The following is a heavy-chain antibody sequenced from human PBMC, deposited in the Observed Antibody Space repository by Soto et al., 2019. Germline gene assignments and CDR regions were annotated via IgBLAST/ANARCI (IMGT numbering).Heavy chain of an antibody. D-gene: IGHD6-19*01. CDR3: ARGALTVANWFDP. J-gene: IGHJ5*02. CDR1: GYTFTDYY. Sequence: ASVKVSCKASGYTFTDYYMNWVRQAPGQGLEWMGWINPNNGVTNYAQKFQGRVTMTRDTSISTAYMDLSSLRSDDTAVYYCARGALTVANWFDPWGQGTQVTSPQ. V-gene: IGHV1-2*02. CDR2: INPNNGVT.